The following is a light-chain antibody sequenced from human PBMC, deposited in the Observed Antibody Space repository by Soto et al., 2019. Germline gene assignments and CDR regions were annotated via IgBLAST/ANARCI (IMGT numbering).Light chain of an antibody. CDR3: SSYTTSSTVI. Sequence: QSALTQPASVSGSPGQSIAISCTGTSSDVGGYNYVSWYQQHPGKAPKLMIYDVNSRPSGVSNRFSGSKSDNTASLTISGLQTEDEADYYCSSYTTSSTVIFGGGTQLTVL. CDR2: DVN. V-gene: IGLV2-14*03. CDR1: SSDVGGYNY. J-gene: IGLJ2*01.